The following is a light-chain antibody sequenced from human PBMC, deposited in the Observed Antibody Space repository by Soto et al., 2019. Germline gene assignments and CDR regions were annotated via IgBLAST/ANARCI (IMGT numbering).Light chain of an antibody. CDR2: DAS. J-gene: IGKJ1*01. CDR3: QERSNWPRT. CDR1: QSVSSY. V-gene: IGKV3-11*01. Sequence: EIVLTQSPATLSLSPGERATLSCRASQSVSSYLAWYQKKPCQAPRLLIYDASNRATGIPARFSGSGSGKDFTLTISSLRPEDFAVYYCQERSNWPRTFGQGTKVEI.